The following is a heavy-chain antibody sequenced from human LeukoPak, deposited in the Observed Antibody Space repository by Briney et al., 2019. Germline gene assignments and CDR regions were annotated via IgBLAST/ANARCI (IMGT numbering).Heavy chain of an antibody. CDR2: IYYSGST. CDR1: GGSISRYY. CDR3: ARAARYYYDTIGAFDV. D-gene: IGHD3-22*01. Sequence: PSETLSLTCTVSGGSISRYYWSWIRQPPGKGLEWIGYIYYSGSTNYNPSLKSRVTISVDTSRNQFSLKLSSVTAADTAVYYCARAARYYYDTIGAFDVWGQGTMVTVSP. J-gene: IGHJ3*01. V-gene: IGHV4-59*01.